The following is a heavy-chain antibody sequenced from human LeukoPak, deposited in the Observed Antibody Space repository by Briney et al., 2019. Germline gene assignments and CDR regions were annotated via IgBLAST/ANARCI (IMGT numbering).Heavy chain of an antibody. CDR3: VGDALYSSTWYPGP. Sequence: SETLSLTCTVSGYSISSGYYWGWIRQPPGKGLEWIGSIYHSGSTYYNPSLKSRVTISVDTSKNQFSLKLSSVTAADTAVYYCVGDALYSSTWYPGPWGQGTLVTVSS. V-gene: IGHV4-38-2*02. J-gene: IGHJ5*02. D-gene: IGHD2-2*01. CDR2: IYHSGST. CDR1: GYSISSGYY.